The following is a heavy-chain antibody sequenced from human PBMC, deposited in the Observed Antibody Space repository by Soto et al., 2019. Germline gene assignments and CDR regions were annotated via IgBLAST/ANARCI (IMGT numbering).Heavy chain of an antibody. D-gene: IGHD2-15*01. V-gene: IGHV4-34*01. J-gene: IGHJ6*02. CDR1: GGSFSAYY. CDR3: VRGLRYSGMDV. CDR2: IDHSGST. Sequence: QVQLQQRGAGLLKPSETLSLTCAVNGGSFSAYYWTWIRQPPGRGLEWIGEIDHSGSTNYNPSLERPVTISIDTAKNRFSLTVTSVTAADTAVYYCVRGLRYSGMDVWGQGTTVTVS.